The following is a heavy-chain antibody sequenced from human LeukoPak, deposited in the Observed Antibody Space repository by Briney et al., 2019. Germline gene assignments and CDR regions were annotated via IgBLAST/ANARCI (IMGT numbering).Heavy chain of an antibody. CDR1: GFTFSSYG. CDR3: ARPELRGFAPNY. V-gene: IGHV3-30*02. J-gene: IGHJ4*02. Sequence: GGSLRLSCAASGFTFSSYGMHWVRQAPGKGLEWVAFIHYDGSNKYYADSVKGRFTISRDNSKNTLYLPMNSLRAEDTAVYYCARPELRGFAPNYWGQGTLVTVSS. D-gene: IGHD4-23*01. CDR2: IHYDGSNK.